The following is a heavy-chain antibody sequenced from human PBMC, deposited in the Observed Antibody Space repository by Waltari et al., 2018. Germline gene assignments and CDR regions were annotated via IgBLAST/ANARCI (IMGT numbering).Heavy chain of an antibody. J-gene: IGHJ4*02. V-gene: IGHV3-74*01. CDR3: AFVAGPGY. CDR1: GFTFPNYW. Sequence: EVHLVESGGGLISPGGSLTLSCAASGFTFPNYWMHWVRQAPGQGPVWVSRINTAGTYSNSANSVEGRFTISRDNAKNTVYLQLKGLRADDTAMYYCAFVAGPGYWGQGTLVTV. D-gene: IGHD6-13*01. CDR2: INTAGTYS.